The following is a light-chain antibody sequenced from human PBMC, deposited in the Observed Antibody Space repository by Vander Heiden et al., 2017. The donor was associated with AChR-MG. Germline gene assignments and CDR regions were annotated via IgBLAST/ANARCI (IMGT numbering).Light chain of an antibody. CDR1: QDISNY. V-gene: IGKV1-33*01. Sequence: IQMTQPPTSLSAPGGEAVTISSATSQDISNYLDWYQQKPGKAPKLLIYDASNRETGVPARFSGSGSGTDFTFTISSLQPEDIATYYCQQYGNLPITFGGGTKVEIK. CDR3: QQYGNLPIT. J-gene: IGKJ4*01. CDR2: DAS.